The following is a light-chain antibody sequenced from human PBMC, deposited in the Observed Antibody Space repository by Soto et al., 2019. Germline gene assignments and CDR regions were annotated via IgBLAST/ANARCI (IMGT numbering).Light chain of an antibody. CDR2: EVS. V-gene: IGLV2-14*01. Sequence: QSALTQPASVSGSPGQSITISCTGTSSDVGGYNYVSWYQQHPGKASKLLIYEVSNRPSGVSNRLSCSKSGNTVSLTISGLQADDEADYYCSSYTSSSTVFGGGTLLTVL. CDR1: SSDVGGYNY. J-gene: IGLJ3*02. CDR3: SSYTSSSTV.